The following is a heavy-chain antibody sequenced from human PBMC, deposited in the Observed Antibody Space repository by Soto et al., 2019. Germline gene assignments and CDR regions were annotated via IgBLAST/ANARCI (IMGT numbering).Heavy chain of an antibody. J-gene: IGHJ4*02. CDR3: ARFDYYDTSGYLSY. CDR1: GFTFSTHG. Sequence: QVQLVESGGGVVQPGRSLTLSCAASGFTFSTHGMHWVRQAPGKGLEWVAVIWNDGSKKYYADSVKGRFTISRDNSKNTVYLQMNSLRAEDTSVYYCARFDYYDTSGYLSYWGQGTLVTVSS. D-gene: IGHD3-22*01. CDR2: IWNDGSKK. V-gene: IGHV3-33*01.